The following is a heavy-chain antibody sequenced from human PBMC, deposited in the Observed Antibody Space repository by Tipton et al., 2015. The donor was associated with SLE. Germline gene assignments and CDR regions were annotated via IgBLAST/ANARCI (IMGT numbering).Heavy chain of an antibody. CDR3: ARGRYSSGWYVQNWFDP. CDR1: AFTFSSYW. J-gene: IGHJ5*02. D-gene: IGHD6-19*01. V-gene: IGHV3-7*02. Sequence: SLRLSCTASAFTFSSYWMTWVRQAPGKGLEWVANIKQDGSEKYYVDSVKGRFTISRDNAKNSLYLQMNSLRAEDTAVYYCARGRYSSGWYVQNWFDPWGQGTLVTVSS. CDR2: IKQDGSEK.